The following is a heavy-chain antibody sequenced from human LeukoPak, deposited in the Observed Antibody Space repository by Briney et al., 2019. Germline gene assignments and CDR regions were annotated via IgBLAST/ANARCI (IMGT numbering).Heavy chain of an antibody. CDR2: IYTSGST. V-gene: IGHV4-61*02. Sequence: SETLSLTCTVSGGSISSGSYYWSWIRQPAGEGLEWIGRIYTSGSTNYNPSLKSRVTISVDTSKNQFSLKLSSVTAADTAVYYCARNLRTAYGSGSYYNDWGQGTLVTVSS. J-gene: IGHJ4*02. CDR3: ARNLRTAYGSGSYYND. CDR1: GGSISSGSYY. D-gene: IGHD3-10*01.